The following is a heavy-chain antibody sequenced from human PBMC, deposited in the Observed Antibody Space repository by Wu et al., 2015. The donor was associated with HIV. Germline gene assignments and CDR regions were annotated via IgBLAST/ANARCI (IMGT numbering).Heavy chain of an antibody. J-gene: IGHJ3*02. CDR3: AAVALNYYDSSGYYYSAFDI. CDR1: GFTFTRSA. V-gene: IGHV1-58*02. Sequence: QMQLVQSGPEVKKPGTSVKVSCKASGFTFTRSAMQWVRQARGQRLEWIGWIVVGSGNTNYAQKFQERVTITRDMSTSTAYMELSSLRSEDTAVYYCAAVALNYYDSSGYYYSAFDIWGQGTMVTVSS. D-gene: IGHD3-22*01. CDR2: IVVGSGNT.